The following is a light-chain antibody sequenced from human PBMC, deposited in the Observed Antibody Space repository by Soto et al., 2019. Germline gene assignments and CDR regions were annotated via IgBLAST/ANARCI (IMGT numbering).Light chain of an antibody. J-gene: IGLJ1*01. CDR2: GVS. V-gene: IGLV2-14*03. CDR1: SSDVGGYKY. CDR3: NSYRSSSTPSDV. Sequence: QSVLTQPASVSGSPGQSITISCTGTSSDVGGYKYVSWYQQHPGKAPKLMIYGVSNRPSGVSNRFSASKSGNTASLTISGLQAEDEADYYCNSYRSSSTPSDVFGTGTKVTVL.